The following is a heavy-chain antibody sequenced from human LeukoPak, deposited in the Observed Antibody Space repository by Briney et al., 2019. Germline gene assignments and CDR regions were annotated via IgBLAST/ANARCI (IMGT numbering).Heavy chain of an antibody. CDR1: GASINSSSY. V-gene: IGHV4-4*07. CDR2: IYTSGST. D-gene: IGHD2-2*03. J-gene: IGHJ6*03. Sequence: SETLSLTCNVSGASINSSSYWGWIRQPAGKGLEWIGRIYTSGSTNYNPSLKSRVTMSVDTSKNQFSLKLSSVTAADAAVYYCVRDGGYCSSTSCYFYYYYMDVWGKGTTVTVSS. CDR3: VRDGGYCSSTSCYFYYYYMDV.